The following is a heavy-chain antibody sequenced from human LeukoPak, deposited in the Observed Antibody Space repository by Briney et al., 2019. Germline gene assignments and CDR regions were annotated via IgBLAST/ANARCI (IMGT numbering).Heavy chain of an antibody. CDR2: IYSGGST. CDR3: SRDGSGSYYESLGY. V-gene: IGHV3-53*01. Sequence: GGSLRLSCAASGFTVSSNYMSWVRQATGKGLEWVSVIYSGGSTYYADSVKGRFTISRDNAKNSLYLQMNSLRTEDTAVYYCSRDGSGSYYESLGYWGQGTLVTVSS. J-gene: IGHJ4*02. CDR1: GFTVSSNY. D-gene: IGHD1-26*01.